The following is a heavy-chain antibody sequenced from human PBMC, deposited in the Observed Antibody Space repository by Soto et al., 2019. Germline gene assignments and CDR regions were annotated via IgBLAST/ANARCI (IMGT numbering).Heavy chain of an antibody. CDR2: IIPISDTT. Sequence: QVQLVQSGAEVKKPGSSVKVSCTASGGTFSSYAISWVRQAPGQRLEWMGGIIPISDTTNYAQKFQGRVTMTADESTSTAYIELSSLRSEDTAGYYCARSQGSSTSLEIYYYYYYGMDVWGQGTTVTVSS. V-gene: IGHV1-69*01. D-gene: IGHD2-2*01. CDR3: ARSQGSSTSLEIYYYYYYGMDV. CDR1: GGTFSSYA. J-gene: IGHJ6*02.